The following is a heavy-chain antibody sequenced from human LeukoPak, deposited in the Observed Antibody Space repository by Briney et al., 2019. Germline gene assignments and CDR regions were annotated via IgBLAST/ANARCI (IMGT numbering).Heavy chain of an antibody. CDR3: AKDFSNWYFDY. V-gene: IGHV3-23*01. J-gene: IGHJ4*02. CDR1: GFTFSSYA. CDR2: ISGSGGST. D-gene: IGHD1-1*01. Sequence: TGGSLRLSCAASGFTFSSYAMSWVRQAPGKGLEWVSGISGSGGSTYYADSVKGRFTISRDNSKNTLYLQMNGLRAEDPAVYYCAKDFSNWYFDYWGQGTLVTVSS.